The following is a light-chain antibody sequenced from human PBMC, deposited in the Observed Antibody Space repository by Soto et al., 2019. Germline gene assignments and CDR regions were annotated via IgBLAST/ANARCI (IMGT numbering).Light chain of an antibody. CDR3: AAWDASLNGVX. J-gene: IGLJ3*02. CDR1: GSNIGSNG. CDR2: YDD. Sequence: QSVLTQPPSVSEAPRQRVTISCSGSGSNIGSNGVNWYQQLPGRPPKLVIFYDDLLPLGVSDRFSGSKSDTSASLAISDLQSEDEAEYFCAAWDASLNGVXFGGXXKLTVL. V-gene: IGLV1-36*01.